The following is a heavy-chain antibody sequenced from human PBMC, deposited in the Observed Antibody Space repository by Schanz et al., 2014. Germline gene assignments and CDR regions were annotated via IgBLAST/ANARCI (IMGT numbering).Heavy chain of an antibody. CDR3: AKGRFGELSAFDI. D-gene: IGHD3-10*01. CDR1: GFTFSSYA. J-gene: IGHJ3*02. V-gene: IGHV3-23*01. Sequence: EVQLLETGGGLVQPGGSLRLSCAASGFTFSSYAMSWVRQAPGKGLEWVSAISGSGGSTYYADSVKGRFTISRDNSKNTLYLQMNSLRAEDTAVYYCAKGRFGELSAFDIWGQGTMXTVSS. CDR2: ISGSGGST.